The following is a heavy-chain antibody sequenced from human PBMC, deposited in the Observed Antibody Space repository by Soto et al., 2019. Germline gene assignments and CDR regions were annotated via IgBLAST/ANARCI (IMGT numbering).Heavy chain of an antibody. CDR3: TTGVISGYYPVYFDY. J-gene: IGHJ4*02. CDR1: GFTFSNAW. D-gene: IGHD3-22*01. V-gene: IGHV3-15*07. Sequence: GGSLRLSCAASGFTFSNAWMNWVRQAPGKGLEWVGRIKSKTDGGTTDYDAPVKGRFTISRDDSKNTLYLQMNSLKTEDTSVYYCTTGVISGYYPVYFDYWGQGTLVTVSS. CDR2: IKSKTDGGTT.